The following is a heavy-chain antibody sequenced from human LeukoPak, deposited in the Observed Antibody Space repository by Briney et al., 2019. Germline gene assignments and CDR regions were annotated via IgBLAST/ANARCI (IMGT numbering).Heavy chain of an antibody. CDR2: INSDGSST. D-gene: IGHD2-15*01. CDR3: ARGLKYCSGGSCYVSY. CDR1: GFTFSSYW. Sequence: GGSLRLSCAASGFTFSSYWMHWVRQAPGKGLVWVSRINSDGSSTSYADSVKGRFTISRDDAKNTLYLQMNSLRAEDTAVYYCARGLKYCSGGSCYVSYWGQGTLVTVSS. J-gene: IGHJ4*02. V-gene: IGHV3-74*01.